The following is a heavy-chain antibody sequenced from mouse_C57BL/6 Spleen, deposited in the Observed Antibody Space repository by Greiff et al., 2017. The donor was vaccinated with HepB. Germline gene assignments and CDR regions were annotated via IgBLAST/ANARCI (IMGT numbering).Heavy chain of an antibody. CDR1: GYTFTDYE. Sequence: QVQLQQSGAELVRPGASVTLSCKASGYTFTDYEMHWVKQTPVHGLEWIGAIDPETGGTAYNQKFKGKAILTADKSSSTAYMELRSLTSEDSAVYYCTRLGGYDPYYFDYWGQGTTLTVSS. CDR2: IDPETGGT. D-gene: IGHD2-2*01. J-gene: IGHJ2*01. CDR3: TRLGGYDPYYFDY. V-gene: IGHV1-15*01.